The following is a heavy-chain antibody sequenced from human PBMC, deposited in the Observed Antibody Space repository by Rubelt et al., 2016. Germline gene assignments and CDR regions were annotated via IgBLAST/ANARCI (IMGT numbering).Heavy chain of an antibody. D-gene: IGHD1-26*01. Sequence: QVQLQQWGAGLLKPSETLSLTCAVSGGSISGYYWSWIRQPPGKGLEWIGFIYYSRSTNYNPSLKSRVTISLDMSKRQSSLKLSSVTAADSAVYYCATTKQQAWESYYYGMDVWGQGTTVTVSS. J-gene: IGHJ6*02. V-gene: IGHV4-59*08. CDR2: IYYSRST. CDR3: ATTKQQAWESYYYGMDV. CDR1: GGSISGYY.